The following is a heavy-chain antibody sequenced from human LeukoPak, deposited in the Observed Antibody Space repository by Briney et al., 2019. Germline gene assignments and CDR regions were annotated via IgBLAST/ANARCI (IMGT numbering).Heavy chain of an antibody. CDR1: GFTFSSYA. CDR2: ISYDGSNK. CDR3: AKDLEGMVATTSDYYFDY. Sequence: GGSLRLSCAASGFTFSSYAMHWVRQAPGKGLEWVAVISYDGSNKYYADSVKGRFTISRDNSKNTLYLQMNSLRAEDTAVYYCAKDLEGMVATTSDYYFDYWGQGTLVTVSS. D-gene: IGHD5-12*01. V-gene: IGHV3-30-3*01. J-gene: IGHJ4*02.